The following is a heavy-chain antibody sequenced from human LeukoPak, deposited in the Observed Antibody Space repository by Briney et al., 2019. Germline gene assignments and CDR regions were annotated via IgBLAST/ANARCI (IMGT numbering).Heavy chain of an antibody. CDR2: INHSGST. Sequence: PSETLSLTCAVYGGSFSGYYWSWIRQPPGKGLEWIGEINHSGSTNYNPSLKSRVTISVDTSKNQFSLKLSSVTAADTAVYHCARVRGFASRYSSSWRYFDYWGQGTLVTVSS. CDR3: ARVRGFASRYSSSWRYFDY. J-gene: IGHJ4*02. CDR1: GGSFSGYY. D-gene: IGHD6-13*01. V-gene: IGHV4-34*01.